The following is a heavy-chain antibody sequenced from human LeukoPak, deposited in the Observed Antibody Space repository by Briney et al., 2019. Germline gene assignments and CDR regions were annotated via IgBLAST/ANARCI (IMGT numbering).Heavy chain of an antibody. J-gene: IGHJ3*02. CDR2: ISSSSTTI. Sequence: GGSLRLSCAASGFTFSSYSMMWVRQAPGKGLEWVSYISSSSTTIHYADSVKGRFTISRDNAKNSVYLQMNSLRSDDTAVYYCARLYYYDSSGYYPRGSNAFDIWGQGTMVTVSS. V-gene: IGHV3-48*01. D-gene: IGHD3-22*01. CDR1: GFTFSSYS. CDR3: ARLYYYDSSGYYPRGSNAFDI.